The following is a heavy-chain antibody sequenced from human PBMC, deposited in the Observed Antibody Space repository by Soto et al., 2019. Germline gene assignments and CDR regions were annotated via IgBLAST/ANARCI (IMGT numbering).Heavy chain of an antibody. D-gene: IGHD2-15*01. CDR3: AKVNATTPFDY. CDR1: GFTFSSYG. Sequence: QVQLVESGGGLVQPGRSLRLSCAASGFTFSSYGMHWVRQAPGKGLEWVAGISYDGSNKYYADSVKGRFTISRDNSKNTLYLQMNSLKTEDTAVYYCAKVNATTPFDYWGQGTLVTVSS. CDR2: ISYDGSNK. J-gene: IGHJ4*02. V-gene: IGHV3-30*18.